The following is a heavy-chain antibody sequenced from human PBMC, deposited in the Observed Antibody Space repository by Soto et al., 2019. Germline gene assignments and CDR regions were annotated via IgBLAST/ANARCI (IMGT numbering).Heavy chain of an antibody. Sequence: EVQLLESGGGLVQPGGSLRLSCAVSGFSFSTYGVTWVRQAPGKGLEWVSGVSGGSGVTHYADSVKGRFTITGDNSKNTVYLHMNSMRVEDTAVYYCAKWNGYGDYWGQGTLVTVSS. CDR2: VSGGSGVT. D-gene: IGHD1-1*01. V-gene: IGHV3-23*01. J-gene: IGHJ4*02. CDR3: AKWNGYGDY. CDR1: GFSFSTYG.